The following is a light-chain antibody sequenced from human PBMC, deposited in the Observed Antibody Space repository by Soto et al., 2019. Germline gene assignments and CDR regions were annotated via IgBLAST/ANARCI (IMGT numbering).Light chain of an antibody. J-gene: IGLJ1*01. Sequence: QLVLTQPPSASGTPGQRVTISCSGSSYNIGSNTVNWYQQLPGTAPKLLIYSNNQRPSGVPDRFSGSKSGTSASLAISGLQSEDEADYYCAAWDDSLNGYVFGTGTKVTVL. CDR1: SYNIGSNT. V-gene: IGLV1-44*01. CDR2: SNN. CDR3: AAWDDSLNGYV.